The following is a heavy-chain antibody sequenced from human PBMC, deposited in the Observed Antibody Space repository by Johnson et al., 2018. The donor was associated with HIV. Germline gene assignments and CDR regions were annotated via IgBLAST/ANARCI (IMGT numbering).Heavy chain of an antibody. CDR2: ISYDGSNK. Sequence: QVQLVESGGGVVQPGGSLRLSCAASGFTFSSYGMHWVRQAPGKGLEWVAVISYDGSNKYYADSVKGRFTISRDNSKNTLYLQMNSLRAEDTAVYYCAKSLGQQLVVVDAFDITGQGTMVTVSS. D-gene: IGHD6-13*01. CDR3: AKSLGQQLVVVDAFDI. V-gene: IGHV3-30*18. J-gene: IGHJ3*02. CDR1: GFTFSSYG.